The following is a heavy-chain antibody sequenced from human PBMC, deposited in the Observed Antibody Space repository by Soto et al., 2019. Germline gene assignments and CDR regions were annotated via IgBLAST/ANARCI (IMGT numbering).Heavy chain of an antibody. CDR1: GFPFSAYV. V-gene: IGHV3-23*01. D-gene: IGHD3-22*01. J-gene: IGHJ4*02. CDR3: AKARFDSRGTFFRVGFYDV. CDR2: ISGSGDIA. Sequence: HPGGSLRLSCAASGFPFSAYVMTWVRRAPGRGLEWISAISGSGDIAYYAESVKGRFTISRDNSRNTLYLKMNNLTVEDTAVYSCAKARFDSRGTFFRVGFYDVWGRGALVTVSS.